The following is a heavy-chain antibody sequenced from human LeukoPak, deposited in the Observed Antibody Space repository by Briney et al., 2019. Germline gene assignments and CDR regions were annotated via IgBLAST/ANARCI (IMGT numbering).Heavy chain of an antibody. V-gene: IGHV4-39*07. CDR1: GGSISSSSYY. D-gene: IGHD5-12*01. CDR2: IYYSGST. Sequence: SETLSLTCTVSGGSISSSSYYWGWIRQPPGKGLEWIGSIYYSGSTYYNPSLKSRVTISVDTSKNQFSLKLSSVTAADTAVYYCARSDIVATRYAFDIWGQGTMVTVSS. J-gene: IGHJ3*02. CDR3: ARSDIVATRYAFDI.